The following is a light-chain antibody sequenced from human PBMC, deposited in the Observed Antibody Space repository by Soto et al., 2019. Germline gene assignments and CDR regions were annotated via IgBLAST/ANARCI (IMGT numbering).Light chain of an antibody. CDR3: QQYNSYSLT. J-gene: IGKJ1*01. CDR1: QSISSW. V-gene: IGKV1-5*03. CDR2: NAS. Sequence: DLQMTHPPSTLSASVGNRVTITCRASQSISSWLAWYQQKPGKAPKLLIYNASSLESGVPSRFSGSGSGTEFTLTISSLQPDDVATYYCQQYNSYSLTFGQGTKVEIK.